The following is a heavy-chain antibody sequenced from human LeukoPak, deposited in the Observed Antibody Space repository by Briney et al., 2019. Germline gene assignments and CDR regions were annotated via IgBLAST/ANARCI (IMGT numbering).Heavy chain of an antibody. CDR3: AKYREVTPKGSGLGY. V-gene: IGHV3-23*01. J-gene: IGHJ4*02. D-gene: IGHD2-21*02. CDR1: GFTFSSYA. Sequence: SGGSLRLSCTVSGFTFSSYAMSWVRQAPGKGLEWVTAISGNGGSTYYADSVKGRFTISRDNYKNTLYLQMNSLRAEDTAVYYCAKYREVTPKGSGLGYWGQGTLVTVSS. CDR2: ISGNGGST.